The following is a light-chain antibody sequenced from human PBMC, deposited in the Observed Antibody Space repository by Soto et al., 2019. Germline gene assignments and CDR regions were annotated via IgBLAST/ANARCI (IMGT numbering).Light chain of an antibody. CDR1: QDIGHS. CDR2: RAS. Sequence: DIQMTQSPSSLSASVGDRVTITCRASQDIGHSLAWYQHKPGEVPKLLIYRASILSGVSCRFSGSGSGTDFTLTITRLQPEDVGEYDCRRWDSGPWTFRQGTKVALK. J-gene: IGKJ1*01. CDR3: RRWDSGPWT. V-gene: IGKV1-27*01.